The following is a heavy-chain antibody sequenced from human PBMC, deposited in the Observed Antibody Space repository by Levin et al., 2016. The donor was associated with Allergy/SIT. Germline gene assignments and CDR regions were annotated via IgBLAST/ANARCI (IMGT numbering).Heavy chain of an antibody. V-gene: IGHV3-23*01. J-gene: IGHJ3*02. D-gene: IGHD1/OR15-1a*01. CDR2: ISGGGGST. Sequence: ETLSLTCAASGFTVSSNYMSWVRQAPGKGLEWVSAISGGGGSTYYAGSVKGRFTISRDSSKNTLYLQMNSLRAEDTAVYYCAKDHVAYGTGTDAFDIWGQGTMVTVSS. CDR1: GFTVSSNY. CDR3: AKDHVAYGTGTDAFDI.